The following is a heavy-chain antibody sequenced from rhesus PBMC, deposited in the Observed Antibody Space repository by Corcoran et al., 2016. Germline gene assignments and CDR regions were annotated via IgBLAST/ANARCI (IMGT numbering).Heavy chain of an antibody. V-gene: IGHV4-127*01. J-gene: IGHJ4*01. CDR1: GYSISSGYG. Sequence: QVQLQESGPGLVKPSETLSLTCAVAGYSISSGYGWGWIRQPPGKGLEWMGQIYGGSGSTYYNPSLKSRVTVSKDTSKNQFSLKLSSVTAADTAVYYCARTALRSCFDYWGQGVLVTVSS. CDR3: ARTALRSCFDY. CDR2: IYGGSGST. D-gene: IGHD2-15*01.